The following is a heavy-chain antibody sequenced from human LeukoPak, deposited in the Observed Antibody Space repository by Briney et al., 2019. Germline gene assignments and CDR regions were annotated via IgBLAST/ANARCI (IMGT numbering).Heavy chain of an antibody. D-gene: IGHD1-26*01. V-gene: IGHV3-20*01. CDR3: ARTRAGGNNWYFDL. CDR2: INWNGGST. Sequence: PGGSLRLSCAASGFTFSHYSMNWVRQAPGKGLEWVSGINWNGGSTGYADSVKGRFTISRDNAKNSLYLQMNSLRAEDTALYHCARTRAGGNNWYFDLWGRGTLVTVSS. J-gene: IGHJ2*01. CDR1: GFTFSHYS.